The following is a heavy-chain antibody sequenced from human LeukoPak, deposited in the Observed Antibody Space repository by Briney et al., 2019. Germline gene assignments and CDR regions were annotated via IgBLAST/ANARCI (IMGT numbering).Heavy chain of an antibody. CDR2: ISYSGST. J-gene: IGHJ2*01. CDR3: ATAMDWGSRWYFDL. CDR1: GASINNYY. V-gene: IGHV4-59*01. D-gene: IGHD3/OR15-3a*01. Sequence: SETMSLTCTVYGASINNYYWNWIRQPPGKGLEWLGYISYSGSTNYSPSLRSRFSMSLDTSKTQSSLRLNSVTAADTAVYYCATAMDWGSRWYFDLWGRGTLVTVSS.